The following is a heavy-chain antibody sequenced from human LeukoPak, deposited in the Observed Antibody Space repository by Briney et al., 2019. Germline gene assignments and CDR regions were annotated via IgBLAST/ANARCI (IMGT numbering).Heavy chain of an antibody. Sequence: SETLSLTCAVYGGSFSGYYWSWIRQPPGKGLEWIGEINHSGSTNYNPSLKSRVTISVDTSKNGVSLNMSSVTAADTAVYYCARQTGSGLFILPGGQGTLVTVSS. CDR2: INHSGST. V-gene: IGHV4-34*01. J-gene: IGHJ4*02. D-gene: IGHD3/OR15-3a*01. CDR1: GGSFSGYY. CDR3: ARQTGSGLFILP.